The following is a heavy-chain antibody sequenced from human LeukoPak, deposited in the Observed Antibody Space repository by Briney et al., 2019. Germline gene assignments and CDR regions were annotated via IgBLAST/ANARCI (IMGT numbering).Heavy chain of an antibody. Sequence: GASVKVSCKASGYTFTSYGISWVRQAPGQGLEWMGWISPYNGDTNYAQKLQGRVTMTADTSTSTAYMDLRSLSSDDTAVYYCARGGSSSWYAYWGQGTLVTVSS. CDR1: GYTFTSYG. V-gene: IGHV1-18*01. D-gene: IGHD6-13*01. CDR2: ISPYNGDT. CDR3: ARGGSSSWYAY. J-gene: IGHJ4*02.